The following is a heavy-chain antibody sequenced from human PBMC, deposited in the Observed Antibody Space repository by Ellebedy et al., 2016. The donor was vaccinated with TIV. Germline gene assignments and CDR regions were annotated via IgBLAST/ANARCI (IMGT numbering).Heavy chain of an antibody. J-gene: IGHJ4*02. CDR2: IYHSGRT. V-gene: IGHV4-4*02. CDR3: ARAAPEYYYDSSGYYYFDY. CDR1: GGSISSSNW. D-gene: IGHD3-22*01. Sequence: MPGGSLRLSCAVPGGSISSSNWWSWVRQPPGKGLEWIGEIYHSGRTNYNPSLKSRVTISVDKSKNQFSLKLSSVTAADTAVYYCARAAPEYYYDSSGYYYFDYWGQGTLVTVSS.